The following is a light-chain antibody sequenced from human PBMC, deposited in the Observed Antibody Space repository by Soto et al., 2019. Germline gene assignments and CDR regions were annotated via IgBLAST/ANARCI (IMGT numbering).Light chain of an antibody. CDR3: ASYTTSSTYV. CDR2: DVS. CDR1: SSDVGGYSY. V-gene: IGLV2-14*01. Sequence: QSALTQPASVSGSPGQSIAISCTGTSSDVGGYSYVSWYQQQPDKAPKLVTSDVSNRPSGVSDRFSGSKSGNTASLTISGLQTEDEADYYCASYTTSSTYVFGTGTKVTVL. J-gene: IGLJ1*01.